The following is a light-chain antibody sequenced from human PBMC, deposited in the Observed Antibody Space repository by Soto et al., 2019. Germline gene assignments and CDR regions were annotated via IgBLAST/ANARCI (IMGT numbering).Light chain of an antibody. CDR2: YNN. J-gene: IGLJ3*02. CDR3: SSWDDSLTGSGV. V-gene: IGLV1-44*01. Sequence: QSVLTQPPSASGTPGQRVTISCSGSTSNIGSNTVNWYQQLPGTAPKLLIYYNNQRPSGVPDRFSGSKSGTSASLAISGLQSEDEADYYCSSWDDSLTGSGVFGGGTKVTVL. CDR1: TSNIGSNT.